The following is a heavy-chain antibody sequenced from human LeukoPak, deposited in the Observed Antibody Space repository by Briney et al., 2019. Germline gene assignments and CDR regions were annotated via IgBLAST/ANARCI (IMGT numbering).Heavy chain of an antibody. Sequence: WASVKVSCKASGYTFTAYYMHWVRQAPGQGLEWMGWISAYNGNTNYAQKLQGRVTMTTDTSTSTAYMELRSLRSDDTAVYYCARDPPRAPNWYFDLWGRGTLVTVSS. J-gene: IGHJ2*01. CDR2: ISAYNGNT. CDR1: GYTFTAYY. CDR3: ARDPPRAPNWYFDL. V-gene: IGHV1-18*04.